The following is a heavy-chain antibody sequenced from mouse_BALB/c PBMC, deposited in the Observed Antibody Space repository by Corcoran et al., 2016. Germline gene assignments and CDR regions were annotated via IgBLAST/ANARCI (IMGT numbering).Heavy chain of an antibody. Sequence: DVQLQDSGPGLVKPSQSLSLTCSVTGYSITSGSYWDWNRQFPGNKLEGMGYISYDGSNNYNPSLKNRISITRDTSKNQFFLKLNSVTTEDTATYYCANGNYWYFDVWGAGTTVTVSS. CDR2: ISYDGSN. V-gene: IGHV3-6*02. D-gene: IGHD2-1*01. J-gene: IGHJ1*01. CDR1: GYSITSGSY. CDR3: ANGNYWYFDV.